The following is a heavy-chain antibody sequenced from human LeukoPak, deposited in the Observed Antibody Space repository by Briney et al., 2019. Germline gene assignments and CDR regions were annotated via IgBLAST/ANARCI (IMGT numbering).Heavy chain of an antibody. CDR2: IYNSESP. CDR1: GGSISNYY. V-gene: IGHV4-59*01. J-gene: IGHJ4*02. Sequence: PSETLSLTCLVSGGSISNYYWSWIRQSPGKGLEWIGYIYNSESPNYNPSLKSRVIISVDTSKNQFSLRLSSVTAADTAVYYCARGDGGRMYDYWGQGTLVTVSS. D-gene: IGHD2-15*01. CDR3: ARGDGGRMYDY.